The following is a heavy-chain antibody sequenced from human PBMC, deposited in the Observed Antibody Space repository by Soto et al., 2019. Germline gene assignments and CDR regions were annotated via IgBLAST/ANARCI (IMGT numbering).Heavy chain of an antibody. Sequence: QVQLVESGGGVVQPGRSLRLSCEASGFTFSTYAMHWLRQAPGKGLEWVAVISYDGINKYYADSVKGRFTISRDNSKNTLYLQMNSLRGEDTAVFYCARDGASYWGQGTPVIVSS. D-gene: IGHD3-16*01. V-gene: IGHV3-30-3*01. CDR2: ISYDGINK. J-gene: IGHJ4*02. CDR1: GFTFSTYA. CDR3: ARDGASY.